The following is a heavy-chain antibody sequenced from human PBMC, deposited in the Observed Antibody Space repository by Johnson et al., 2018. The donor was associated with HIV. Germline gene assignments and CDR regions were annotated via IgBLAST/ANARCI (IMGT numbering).Heavy chain of an antibody. Sequence: VQLVESGGGLVQPGGSLRLSCAASDFTVGSIYMSWVRQAPGKGLEWVANINQDGLEHTYVDSVRGRVTISRDNTKNSLYLQMNSLRAEDTALYYCARVLRFLEYSLDAFDIWGQGTMVTVSS. CDR1: DFTVGSIY. D-gene: IGHD3-3*01. V-gene: IGHV3-7*05. CDR3: ARVLRFLEYSLDAFDI. J-gene: IGHJ3*02. CDR2: INQDGLEH.